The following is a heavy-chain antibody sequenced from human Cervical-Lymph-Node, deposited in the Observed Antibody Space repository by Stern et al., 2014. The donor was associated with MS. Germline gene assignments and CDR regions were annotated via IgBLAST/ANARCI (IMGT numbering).Heavy chain of an antibody. D-gene: IGHD6-19*01. CDR1: GGTFSSYA. V-gene: IGHV1-69*01. CDR3: ARSYGAVAGTGSDY. CDR2: IIPICVTA. J-gene: IGHJ4*02. Sequence: VQLEESGAEVKKPGPSVKVSCKASGGTFSSYAISWVRQAPGQGLEWMGGIIPICVTANYAQKFQGRVTITADESTSTAYMELSSLRSEDTAVYYCARSYGAVAGTGSDYWGQGTLVTVSS.